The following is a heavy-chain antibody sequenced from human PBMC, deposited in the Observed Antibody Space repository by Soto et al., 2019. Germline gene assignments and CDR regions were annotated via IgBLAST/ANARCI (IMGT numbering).Heavy chain of an antibody. D-gene: IGHD2-8*02. CDR2: INHGGST. CDR3: ARDKITGLFDY. J-gene: IGHJ4*02. CDR1: GGSFSGYY. V-gene: IGHV4-34*01. Sequence: SETLSLTCAVYGGSFSGYYWTWIRQPPGTGLEWIGEINHGGSTNYNPSLKSRVTISVDTSRNQFSLKLTSVTAADTAVYYCARDKITGLFDYWGQGTLVTVAS.